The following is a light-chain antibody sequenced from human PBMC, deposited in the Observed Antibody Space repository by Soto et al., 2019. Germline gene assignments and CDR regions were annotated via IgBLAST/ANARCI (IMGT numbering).Light chain of an antibody. CDR2: GVS. V-gene: IGKV1-39*01. CDR1: QDISNY. Sequence: DIQMTQSPSTLSVSVGDRVTITCRASQDISNYLNWYQHKPGRAPKLLIYGVSSLQSGVPSRFSGRGSGTDFTLTISSLQPEDFATYYCQQSDRNPPTFGQATKVDIK. CDR3: QQSDRNPPT. J-gene: IGKJ1*01.